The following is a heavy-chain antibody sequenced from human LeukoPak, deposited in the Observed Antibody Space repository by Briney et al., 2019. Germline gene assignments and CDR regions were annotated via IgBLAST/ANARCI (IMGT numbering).Heavy chain of an antibody. CDR2: IYPGDSNT. D-gene: IGHD1-26*01. V-gene: IGHV5-51*01. CDR3: ARRKGGTSPAIFDY. CDR1: GYSFTSCW. Sequence: GESLKISCKGSGYSFTSCWISWGRQMPGKGLEWMGIIYPGDSNTRYSPSFQGQVTISADKSISTAYLQWSSLKASDSAMYYCARRKGGTSPAIFDYWGQGTLVTVSS. J-gene: IGHJ4*02.